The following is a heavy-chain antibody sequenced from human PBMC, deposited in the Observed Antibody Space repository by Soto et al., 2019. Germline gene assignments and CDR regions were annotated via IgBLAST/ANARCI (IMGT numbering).Heavy chain of an antibody. D-gene: IGHD2-15*01. CDR1: GYTFTSYA. Sequence: ASVKVSCKASGYTFTSYAMHWVRQAPGQRLEWMGWINAGNGNTKYSQKFQGRVTITRDTSASTAYMELSSLRSEDTAVYYCARDYCSGGSCYSRYYFDYWGQGILVTVSS. J-gene: IGHJ4*02. CDR2: INAGNGNT. V-gene: IGHV1-3*01. CDR3: ARDYCSGGSCYSRYYFDY.